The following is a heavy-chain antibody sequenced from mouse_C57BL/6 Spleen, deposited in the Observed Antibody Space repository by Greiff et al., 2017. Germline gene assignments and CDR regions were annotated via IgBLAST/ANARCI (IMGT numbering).Heavy chain of an antibody. CDR1: GFSFNTYA. V-gene: IGHV10-1*01. CDR3: VAGIIMGYFDV. CDR2: IRSKSNNYAT. Sequence: EVKLVESGGGLVQPKGSLKLSCAASGFSFNTYAMNWVRQAPGKGLEWVARIRSKSNNYATYYADSVKDRFTISRDDSESMLYLQMNNLKTEDTAMYYCVAGIIMGYFDVWGTGTTVTVSS. J-gene: IGHJ1*03.